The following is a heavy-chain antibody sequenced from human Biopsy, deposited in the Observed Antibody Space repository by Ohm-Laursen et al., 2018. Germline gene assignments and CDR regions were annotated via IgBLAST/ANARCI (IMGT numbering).Heavy chain of an antibody. V-gene: IGHV4-39*01. D-gene: IGHD3-22*01. Sequence: SDTLSLTCTVSGGSISRSSYNWGWIRLPPGNGLEWIGSMYFSGNTYYNPSLKSRVNITVDTSKNKFSLKVRSVTAADTAVYYCVRGVDYYDPYHYYALDVWGQGTTVTVSS. CDR2: MYFSGNT. CDR1: GGSISRSSYN. J-gene: IGHJ6*02. CDR3: VRGVDYYDPYHYYALDV.